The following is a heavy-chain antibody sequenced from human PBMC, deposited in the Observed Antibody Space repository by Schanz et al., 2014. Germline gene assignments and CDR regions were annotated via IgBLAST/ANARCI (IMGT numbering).Heavy chain of an antibody. J-gene: IGHJ5*02. D-gene: IGHD3-10*01. Sequence: QVQLVESGGGVVQPGGSLRLSCAASGFTFSRYGMHWVRKAPGKGLEWVIFIRFDGSDKYYADSVKGRFSVSRENSKNTLYLQMNSRRADDTAVYYCAKDQLANYRGSGYNWFDPWGQGTLVTVSS. CDR2: IRFDGSDK. CDR3: AKDQLANYRGSGYNWFDP. CDR1: GFTFSRYG. V-gene: IGHV3-30*02.